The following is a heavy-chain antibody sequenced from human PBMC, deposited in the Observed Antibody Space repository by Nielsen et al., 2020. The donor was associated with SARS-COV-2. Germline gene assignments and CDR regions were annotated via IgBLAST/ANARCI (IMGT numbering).Heavy chain of an antibody. D-gene: IGHD2-2*03. CDR2: IYGGGSI. CDR1: EFSVSRNY. CDR3: ASTDGSMDAFHI. J-gene: IGHJ3*02. Sequence: GRSLRLSCAASEFSVSRNYITWVRQAPGKGLEWVSIIYGGGSISYADSVEGRFTISRHNSENTVYLQMNSLRPEDTAVYYCASTDGSMDAFHIWGQGTMVTVSS. V-gene: IGHV3-53*04.